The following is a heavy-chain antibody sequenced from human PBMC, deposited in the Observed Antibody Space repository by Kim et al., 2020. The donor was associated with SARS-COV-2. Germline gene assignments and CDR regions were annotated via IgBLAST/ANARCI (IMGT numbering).Heavy chain of an antibody. CDR2: INPSGGST. J-gene: IGHJ6*02. CDR1: GYTFTSYY. V-gene: IGHV1-46*01. CDR3: ARDGPPPRGGLLWFGDSAYYGMDV. D-gene: IGHD3-10*01. Sequence: ASVKVSCKASGYTFTSYYMHWVRQAPGQGLEWMGIINPSGGSTSYAQKFQGRVTMTRDTSTSTVYMELSSLRSEDTAVYYCARDGPPPRGGLLWFGDSAYYGMDVWGQGTTVTVSS.